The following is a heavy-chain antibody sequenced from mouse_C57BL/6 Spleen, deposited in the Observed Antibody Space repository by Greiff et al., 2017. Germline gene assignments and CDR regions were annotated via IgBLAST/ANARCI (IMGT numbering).Heavy chain of an antibody. CDR1: GYTFTDHT. V-gene: IGHV1-78*01. CDR3: AGDLYYGSSYDAMDY. J-gene: IGHJ4*01. CDR2: IYPRDGST. D-gene: IGHD1-1*01. Sequence: VQLQQSDAELVKPGASVKISCKVSGYTFTDHTIHWMKQRPEQGLEWIGYIYPRDGSTKYNEKFKGKATLTADKSSSTAYMQLNSLTSEDSAVYFCAGDLYYGSSYDAMDYWGQGTSVTVSS.